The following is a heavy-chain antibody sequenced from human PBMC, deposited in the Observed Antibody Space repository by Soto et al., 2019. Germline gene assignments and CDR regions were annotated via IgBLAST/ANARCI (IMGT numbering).Heavy chain of an antibody. CDR3: ARCYDILTGPNAFDI. J-gene: IGHJ3*02. V-gene: IGHV1-3*01. CDR2: INAGNGNT. CDR1: GYTFTSYA. D-gene: IGHD3-9*01. Sequence: ASVKVSCKASGYTFTSYAMHWVRQAPGQRLEWMGWINAGNGNTKYSQKLQGRVTMTTDTSTSTAYMELRSLRSDDTAVYYCARCYDILTGPNAFDIWGQGTMVTVSS.